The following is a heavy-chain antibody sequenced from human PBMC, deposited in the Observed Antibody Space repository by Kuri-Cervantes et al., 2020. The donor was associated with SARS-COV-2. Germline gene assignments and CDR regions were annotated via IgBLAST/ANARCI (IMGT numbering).Heavy chain of an antibody. CDR2: IIPIFGTA. D-gene: IGHD2-15*01. J-gene: IGHJ6*02. CDR3: AGLGYCSGGSCYYYYYGMDV. Sequence: SVKVSCKASGGTFSSYAISWVRQAPGQGLEWMGGIIPIFGTANYAQKFQGRVTITADESTSTAYMELGSLRSEDTAVYYCAGLGYCSGGSCYYYYYGMDVWGQGTTVTVSS. CDR1: GGTFSSYA. V-gene: IGHV1-69*13.